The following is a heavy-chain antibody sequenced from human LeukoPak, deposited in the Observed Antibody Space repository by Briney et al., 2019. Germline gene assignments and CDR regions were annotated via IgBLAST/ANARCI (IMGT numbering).Heavy chain of an antibody. Sequence: SETLSLTCAVYGGSFSGYYWSWIRQPPGKGLEWIGEINHSGSTNYNSSLKSRVAISVDTSKNQFSLKVTSVTAADTAVYYCATRPDIAATGPGWFDPWGQGTLVTVSS. CDR3: ATRPDIAATGPGWFDP. V-gene: IGHV4-34*01. CDR1: GGSFSGYY. J-gene: IGHJ5*02. D-gene: IGHD6-13*01. CDR2: INHSGST.